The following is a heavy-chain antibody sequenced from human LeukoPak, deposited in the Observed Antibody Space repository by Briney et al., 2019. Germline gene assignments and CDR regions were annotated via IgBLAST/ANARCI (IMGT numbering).Heavy chain of an antibody. V-gene: IGHV4-38-2*02. J-gene: IGHJ6*03. CDR2: IYHGVNT. CDR1: GYSISSGYS. D-gene: IGHD3-16*01. Sequence: SETLSLTCTVSGYSISSGYSWACIRQPPGKGLEWIGNIYHGVNTYYNPSLKSRVTISLDTCKYQFSLRLSSVTAADTAVYYCAREGLYMDVWGKGTTVTVSS. CDR3: AREGLYMDV.